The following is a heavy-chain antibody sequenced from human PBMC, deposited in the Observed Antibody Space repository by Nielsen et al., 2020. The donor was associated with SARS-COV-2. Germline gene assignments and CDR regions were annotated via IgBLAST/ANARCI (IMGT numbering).Heavy chain of an antibody. Sequence: ASVKVSCKASGYTFTSYYMHWVRQAPGQGLEWMGIINPSGGSTSYAQKFQGRVTMTRDTSTSTAYMELSSLRSEDTAVYYCANLSPEYNWFDPWGQGTLVTVSS. CDR2: INPSGGST. D-gene: IGHD1-14*01. CDR1: GYTFTSYY. J-gene: IGHJ5*02. V-gene: IGHV1-46*01. CDR3: ANLSPEYNWFDP.